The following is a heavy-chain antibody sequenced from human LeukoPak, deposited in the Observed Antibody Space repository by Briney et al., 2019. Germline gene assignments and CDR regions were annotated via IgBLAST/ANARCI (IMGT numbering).Heavy chain of an antibody. CDR2: IYTSGST. Sequence: SETLSLTCTVSGGSISSYYWSWIRQPAGKGLEWIGRIYTSGSTNYNPSLKSRVTMSVDTSKNQFSQKLSSVTAADTAVYYCARDNADYSYEGTYWFDPWGQGTLVTVSS. J-gene: IGHJ5*02. CDR3: ARDNADYSYEGTYWFDP. CDR1: GGSISSYY. V-gene: IGHV4-4*07. D-gene: IGHD5-18*01.